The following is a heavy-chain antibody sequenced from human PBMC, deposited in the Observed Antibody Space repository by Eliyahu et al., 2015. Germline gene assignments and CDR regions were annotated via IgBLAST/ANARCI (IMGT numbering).Heavy chain of an antibody. CDR1: XGTFXSYA. J-gene: IGHJ5*02. CDR3: ATTSCGGDCYEGFDP. D-gene: IGHD2-21*02. CDR2: IIPILGIA. V-gene: IGHV1-69*09. Sequence: QVQLVQSGAEVXKPGSSVKVSCKASXGTFXSYAISWVXQAPGXGLEGMGRIIPILGIANYAQKFQGRVTITADKSTSTAYMELSSLRSEDTAVYYCATTSCGGDCYEGFDPWGQGTLVTVSS.